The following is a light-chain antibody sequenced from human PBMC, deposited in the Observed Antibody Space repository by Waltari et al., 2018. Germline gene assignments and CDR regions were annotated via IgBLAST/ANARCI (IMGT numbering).Light chain of an antibody. CDR3: QQYSSSSMFS. V-gene: IGKV1-5*03. J-gene: IGKJ2*03. CDR1: QSIGTL. Sequence: DIQMTQSPSTLSASVGDRVTITCLASQSIGTLLAWFQQKPGNPPKLLIYKTFNLERGVPSRFSGSGSGTEFTLTITSLQPDDFATYYCQQYSSSSMFSFGQGTKLEIK. CDR2: KTF.